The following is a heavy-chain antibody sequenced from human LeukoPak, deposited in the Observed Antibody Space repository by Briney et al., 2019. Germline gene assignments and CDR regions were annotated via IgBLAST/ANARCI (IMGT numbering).Heavy chain of an antibody. CDR2: IIPIFGTA. CDR3: ARGDIVVVPAAAPVYYFDY. Sequence: ASVKVSCKASGGTFSSYAISWVRQAPGQGLEWMGGIIPIFGTANYAQKLQGRVTMTTDTSTSTAYMELRSLRSDDTAVYYCARGDIVVVPAAAPVYYFDYWGQGTLVTVSS. V-gene: IGHV1-69*05. J-gene: IGHJ4*02. CDR1: GGTFSSYA. D-gene: IGHD2-2*01.